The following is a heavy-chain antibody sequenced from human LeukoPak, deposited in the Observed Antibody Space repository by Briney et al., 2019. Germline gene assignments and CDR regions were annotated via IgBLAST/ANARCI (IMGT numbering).Heavy chain of an antibody. CDR1: GASISSYY. J-gene: IGHJ4*02. D-gene: IGHD3-22*01. V-gene: IGHV4-4*07. CDR3: ARGAYYHDSSD. Sequence: PSETLSLTRTVSGASISSYYWSWIRQPAGKGLEWIGRVYTSGSINYNPSLKSRVTISVDASKNQFSLKLSSVTAADTAVYYCARGAYYHDSSDWGQGTLVTVSS. CDR2: VYTSGSI.